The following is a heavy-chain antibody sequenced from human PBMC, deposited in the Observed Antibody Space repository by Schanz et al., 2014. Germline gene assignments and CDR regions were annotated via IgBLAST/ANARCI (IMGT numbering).Heavy chain of an antibody. CDR3: ARDGPYYDFLYGMGV. CDR2: VNPYAGTT. D-gene: IGHD3-3*01. J-gene: IGHJ6*02. V-gene: IGHV1-18*01. CDR1: GYTFSSFF. Sequence: QVYLVQSGPEVAEPGASLKVSCKTSGYTFSSFFITWVRQAPGQGLEWMGWVNPYAGTTKYAQGLQGRVTMTTDTSTSTAYMALRSLRSDDTAVYYCARDGPYYDFLYGMGVGGRGTTVTVSS.